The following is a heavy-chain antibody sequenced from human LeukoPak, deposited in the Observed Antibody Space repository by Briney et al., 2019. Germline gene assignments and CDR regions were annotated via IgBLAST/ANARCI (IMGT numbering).Heavy chain of an antibody. CDR3: ARELYGDYDAYYYYGMDV. Sequence: SETLSLTCTVSGGSISSSGYYWGWIRQPPGKGLEWIGSIYYSGSTYYNPSLKSRVTISVDTSKNQFSLKLSSVTAADTAVYYCARELYGDYDAYYYYGMDVWGQGTTVTVSS. CDR1: GGSISSSGYY. V-gene: IGHV4-39*07. D-gene: IGHD4-17*01. CDR2: IYYSGST. J-gene: IGHJ6*02.